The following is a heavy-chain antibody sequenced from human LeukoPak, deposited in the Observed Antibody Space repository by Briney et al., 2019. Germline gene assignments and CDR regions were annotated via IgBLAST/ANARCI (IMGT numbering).Heavy chain of an antibody. J-gene: IGHJ4*02. CDR3: ARLSYSSSYFDY. V-gene: IGHV4-59*08. CDR2: IYYSGST. Sequence: PSETLSLTCTVSGGSISSYYWSWTRQPPGKGLEWIGYIYYSGSTNYNPSLKSRVTISVDTSKNQFSLKLSSVTAADTAVYYCARLSYSSSYFDYWGQGTLVTVSS. D-gene: IGHD6-6*01. CDR1: GGSISSYY.